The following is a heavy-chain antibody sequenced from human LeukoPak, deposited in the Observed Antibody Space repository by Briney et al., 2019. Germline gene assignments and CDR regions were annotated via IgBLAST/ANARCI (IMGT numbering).Heavy chain of an antibody. J-gene: IGHJ4*02. CDR1: GYTFTGYY. Sequence: SSVKVSCKASGYTFTGYYMHWVRPAPGQGLAWMGWINPNSGGTNYAQKFQGRVTMTRDTSISTAYMELSRLRSDDTAVYYCAREIPVYCSGGSCYLWGQGTLVTVSS. D-gene: IGHD2-15*01. CDR3: AREIPVYCSGGSCYL. CDR2: INPNSGGT. V-gene: IGHV1-2*02.